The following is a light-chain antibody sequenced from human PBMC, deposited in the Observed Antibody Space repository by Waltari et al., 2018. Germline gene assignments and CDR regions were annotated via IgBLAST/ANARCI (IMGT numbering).Light chain of an antibody. Sequence: QSVLTQPPSVSAAPGQKVTISCSGSSSNIGSNRVSWYQQFPGTAPKLLIYEYNRRPSGTPDRVPGSKSGTSATLDITGLQTGDEADYYFGTWDSSLTAGVFGGGTKLTVL. CDR3: GTWDSSLTAGV. CDR1: SSNIGSNR. CDR2: EYN. V-gene: IGLV1-51*02. J-gene: IGLJ2*01.